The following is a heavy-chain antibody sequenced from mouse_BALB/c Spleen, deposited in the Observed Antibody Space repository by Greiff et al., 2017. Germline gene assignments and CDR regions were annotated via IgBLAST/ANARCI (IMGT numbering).Heavy chain of an antibody. Sequence: QVQLQQSGAELVKPGTSVKLSCKASGYNFTSYWINWVKLRPGQGLEWIGDIYPGSGSTNYNEKFKSKATLTVDTSSSTAYMQLSSLASEDSALYYCARSYYDYAMDYWGQGTSVTVSS. CDR2: IYPGSGST. CDR1: GYNFTSYW. V-gene: IGHV1-55*01. CDR3: ARSYYDYAMDY. D-gene: IGHD1-1*01. J-gene: IGHJ4*01.